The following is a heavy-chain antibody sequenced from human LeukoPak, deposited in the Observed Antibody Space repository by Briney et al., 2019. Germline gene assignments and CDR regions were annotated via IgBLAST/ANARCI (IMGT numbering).Heavy chain of an antibody. V-gene: IGHV4-61*02. CDR3: ARVGSSSIDY. CDR2: IYTSGST. J-gene: IGHJ4*02. Sequence: SETLSFTCTVSGGSISSGSYYWSWIRQPAGKGLEWIGRIYTSGSTNYNPSLKSRVTISVDTSKNQFSLKLSSVTAADTAVYYCARVGSSSIDYWGQGTLVTVSS. D-gene: IGHD6-6*01. CDR1: GGSISSGSYY.